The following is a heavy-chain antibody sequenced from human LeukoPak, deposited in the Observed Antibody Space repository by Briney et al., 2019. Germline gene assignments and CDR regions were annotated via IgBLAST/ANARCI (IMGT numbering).Heavy chain of an antibody. V-gene: IGHV3-7*01. CDR1: GFIFSTYE. Sequence: GGSLRLSCAASGFIFSTYEMNWVRQAPGKGLEWVANIKQDGSAKYYVDSVKGRFTISRDNAKNSLYLQMNSLRAEDTAVYYCARDGVYSSSSPDYWGQGTLVTVSS. J-gene: IGHJ4*02. CDR3: ARDGVYSSSSPDY. CDR2: IKQDGSAK. D-gene: IGHD6-6*01.